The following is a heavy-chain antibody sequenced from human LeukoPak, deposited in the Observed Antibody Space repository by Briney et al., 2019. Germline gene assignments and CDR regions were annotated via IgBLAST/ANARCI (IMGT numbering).Heavy chain of an antibody. CDR2: IRYDGSNK. CDR3: AKIPPTTVTTYFFY. D-gene: IGHD4-17*01. V-gene: IGHV3-30*02. Sequence: GGSLRLSCAASGFTFSSYGMHWVRQAPGKGLEWVAFIRYDGSNKYYADSVKGRFTISRGNSKNTLYLQMNSLRAEDTAVYYCAKIPPTTVTTYFFYWGQGTLVTVSS. J-gene: IGHJ4*02. CDR1: GFTFSSYG.